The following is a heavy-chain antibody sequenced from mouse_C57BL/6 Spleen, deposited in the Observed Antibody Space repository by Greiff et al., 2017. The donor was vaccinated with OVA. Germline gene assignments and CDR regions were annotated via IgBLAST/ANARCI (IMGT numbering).Heavy chain of an antibody. D-gene: IGHD2-4*01. V-gene: IGHV5-9-1*02. CDR2: ISSGGDYI. J-gene: IGHJ3*01. Sequence: EVKLMESREGLVKPGGSLKLSCAASGFTFSSYAMSWVRQTPEKRLEWVAYISSGGDYIYYADTVKGRFTISRDNARNTLYLQMSSLKSEDTAMYYCTRGDYEVAWFAYWGQGTLVTVSA. CDR3: TRGDYEVAWFAY. CDR1: GFTFSSYA.